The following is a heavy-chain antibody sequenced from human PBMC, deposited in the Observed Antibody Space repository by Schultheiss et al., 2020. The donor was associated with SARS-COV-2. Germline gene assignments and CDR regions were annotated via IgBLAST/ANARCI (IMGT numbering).Heavy chain of an antibody. V-gene: IGHV4-61*09. Sequence: SQTLSLTCTVSGGSISSGDYYWSWIRQPAGKGLEWIGHISTSGTTNYNPPLKSRVTISVDTSRNQFSLKLTSVTAADTAVYYCAKVSHFAEIDYWGQGTLVTVSS. CDR1: GGSISSGDYY. CDR3: AKVSHFAEIDY. J-gene: IGHJ4*02. CDR2: ISTSGTT.